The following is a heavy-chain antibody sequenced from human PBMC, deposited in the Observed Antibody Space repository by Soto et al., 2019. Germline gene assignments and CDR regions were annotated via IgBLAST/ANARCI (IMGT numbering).Heavy chain of an antibody. V-gene: IGHV4-34*01. CDR1: GGSFSGYY. Sequence: SETLSLTCAVYGGSFSGYYWSWIRQPPGKGLEWIGEINHSGSTNYNPSLKSRVTISVDTSKNQFSLKLSSVTAADTAVYYCARGRVVVVAGMTGYYYGMDVWGQGTTVTVSS. J-gene: IGHJ6*02. CDR2: INHSGST. D-gene: IGHD2-15*01. CDR3: ARGRVVVVAGMTGYYYGMDV.